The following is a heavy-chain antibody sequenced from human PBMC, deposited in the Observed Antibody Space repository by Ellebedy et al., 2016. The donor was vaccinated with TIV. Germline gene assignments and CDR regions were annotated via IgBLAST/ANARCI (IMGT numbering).Heavy chain of an antibody. V-gene: IGHV3-74*01. Sequence: GESLKISCAASGFTFSTFAMGWVRQTPGKGLEWVSRINSDGRTINYADSVRGRFTISRDNAKNTLYLEMNSLRVDDTAVYYCARQFDQPARWGQGTLVTVSS. D-gene: IGHD3-9*01. CDR1: GFTFSTFA. J-gene: IGHJ4*02. CDR3: ARQFDQPAR. CDR2: INSDGRTI.